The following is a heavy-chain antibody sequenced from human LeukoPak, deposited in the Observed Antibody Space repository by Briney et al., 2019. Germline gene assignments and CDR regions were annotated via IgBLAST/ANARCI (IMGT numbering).Heavy chain of an antibody. V-gene: IGHV3-53*01. Sequence: GGSLRLSCAASGFTLSSNYMSWVRQAPGKGLEWVSGIYSGGSTYYSDSVTGRFTISRDNAKNSLFLQMNSLRAEDTAVYYSARGSFLITFGGFIGWGQGTLVTVSS. J-gene: IGHJ4*02. CDR2: IYSGGST. CDR1: GFTLSSNY. CDR3: ARGSFLITFGGFIG. D-gene: IGHD3-16*02.